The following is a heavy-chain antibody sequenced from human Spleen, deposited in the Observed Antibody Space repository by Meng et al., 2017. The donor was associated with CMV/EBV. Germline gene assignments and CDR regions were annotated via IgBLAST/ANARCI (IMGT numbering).Heavy chain of an antibody. CDR2: INPSSGGT. CDR3: ARGPRYCSSTSCWRYYYYGMDV. J-gene: IGHJ6*02. Sequence: ASVKVSCKASGYTFITYGITWVRQAPGQGLEWMGWINPSSGGTNNAQKFQGRVTMTRDTSISTAYMELSRLRSDDTAVYYCARGPRYCSSTSCWRYYYYGMDVWGQGTTVTV. CDR1: GYTFITYG. D-gene: IGHD2-2*01. V-gene: IGHV1-2*02.